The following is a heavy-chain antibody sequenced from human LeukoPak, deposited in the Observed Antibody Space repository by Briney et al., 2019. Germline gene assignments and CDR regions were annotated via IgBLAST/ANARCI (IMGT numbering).Heavy chain of an antibody. J-gene: IGHJ2*01. D-gene: IGHD6-13*01. Sequence: PGGSLRLSCAASGFTFSSYSMNWVRQAPGKGLEWVSSISSSSSYIYYADSVKGRFTISRDNAKNSLYLQMNSLRAEDTAVYYCARDIRRGGSSWLRPGTGWYFDLWGRGTLVTVSS. CDR2: ISSSSSYI. CDR3: ARDIRRGGSSWLRPGTGWYFDL. V-gene: IGHV3-21*01. CDR1: GFTFSSYS.